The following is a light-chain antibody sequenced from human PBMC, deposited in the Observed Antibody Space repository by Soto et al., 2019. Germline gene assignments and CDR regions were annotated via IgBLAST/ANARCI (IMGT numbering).Light chain of an antibody. CDR1: SSDVGGYNY. CDR2: EVS. V-gene: IGLV2-8*01. J-gene: IGLJ1*01. CDR3: SSYAGSNIFYV. Sequence: QSVLTQTPSASGSPGQSVTISCTGSSSDVGGYNYVSWYQQHPGKAPKLMIYEVSKRPSGVPDRFSGSKSGNTASLTVSGLQAEDEADYYCSSYAGSNIFYVFGTGTKVTVL.